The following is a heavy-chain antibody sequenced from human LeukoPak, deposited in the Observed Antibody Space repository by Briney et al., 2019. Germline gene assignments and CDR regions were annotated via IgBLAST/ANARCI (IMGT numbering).Heavy chain of an antibody. J-gene: IGHJ4*02. D-gene: IGHD1-26*01. V-gene: IGHV3-72*01. CDR2: TRNKANSYTT. CDR3: ARASMRGSLYYFDY. Sequence: PGGSLRPSCAASGFTFSDHYMDWVRQAPGKGLEWVGRTRNKANSYTTEYVASVKGRFTISRDYSKNSLYLQMNSLKTEGTAVYYCARASMRGSLYYFDYSGQGTLVTVSS. CDR1: GFTFSDHY.